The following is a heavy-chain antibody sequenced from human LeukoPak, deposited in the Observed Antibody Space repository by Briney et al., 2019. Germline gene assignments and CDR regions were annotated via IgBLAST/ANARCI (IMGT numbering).Heavy chain of an antibody. Sequence: GRSLRLSCAASGFTFSSYGMHWVRQAPGKGLEWVAVISYDGSNKYYADSVKGRFTISRDNSKNTLYLQMNSLRAEDTAVYYCAKVRGAKVVCRGGSCYSWYFDYWGQGTLVTVSS. CDR1: GFTFSSYG. D-gene: IGHD2-15*01. V-gene: IGHV3-30*18. J-gene: IGHJ4*02. CDR3: AKVRGAKVVCRGGSCYSWYFDY. CDR2: ISYDGSNK.